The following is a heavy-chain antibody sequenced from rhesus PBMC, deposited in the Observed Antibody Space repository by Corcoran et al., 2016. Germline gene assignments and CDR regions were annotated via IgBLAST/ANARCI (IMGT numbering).Heavy chain of an antibody. V-gene: IGHV4-147*01. Sequence: QVQLQESGPGLVKPSETLSLTCAVSGYSISSNYWSWIRQPPGKGLEWIGYIYGSSGSPYYNPSLKSRVTISTHTSKNQFSLKISSVTAADTAVYYCALIAGISFYYFDYWGQGVLVTVSS. D-gene: IGHD1-1-1*01. J-gene: IGHJ4*01. CDR3: ALIAGISFYYFDY. CDR1: GYSISSNY. CDR2: IYGSSGSP.